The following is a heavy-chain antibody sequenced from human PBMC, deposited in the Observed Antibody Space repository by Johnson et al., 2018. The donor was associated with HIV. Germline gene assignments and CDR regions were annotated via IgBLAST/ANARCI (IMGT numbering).Heavy chain of an antibody. D-gene: IGHD3-10*01. CDR2: IWYDGGNK. CDR3: AKEGVGVNAFDI. CDR1: GFTFSSYG. Sequence: QVQLVESGGGVVQPGRSLRLSCAASGFTFSSYGMHWVRQAPGKGLEWVAVIWYDGGNKYYADSVKGRFTISRDNSKNTLYLQMNSLRAEDTAVYYCAKEGVGVNAFDIWGQGTMVTVSS. V-gene: IGHV3-33*06. J-gene: IGHJ3*02.